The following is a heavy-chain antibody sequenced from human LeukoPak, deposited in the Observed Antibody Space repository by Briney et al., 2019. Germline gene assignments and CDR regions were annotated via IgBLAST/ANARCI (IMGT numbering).Heavy chain of an antibody. Sequence: VAVISYDGSNKCYADSVKGRFTISRDNSKNTLYLQMNSLRAEDTAVYYCARGAAATFDYWGQGTLVTVSS. V-gene: IGHV3-30*01. CDR2: ISYDGSNK. D-gene: IGHD6-13*01. J-gene: IGHJ4*02. CDR3: ARGAAATFDY.